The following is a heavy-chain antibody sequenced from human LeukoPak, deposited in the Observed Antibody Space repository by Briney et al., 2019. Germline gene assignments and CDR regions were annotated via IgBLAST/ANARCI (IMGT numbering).Heavy chain of an antibody. Sequence: GESLKISCKGSGYSFPNYWIGWVRQMPGKGLEWMGIIYPGDSDTRYSPSFQGQVTISADKSINTAYLQWSSLKASDTAMYYCARLAVADYFDYWGQGTLVTVSS. CDR1: GYSFPNYW. J-gene: IGHJ4*02. V-gene: IGHV5-51*01. CDR2: IYPGDSDT. D-gene: IGHD6-19*01. CDR3: ARLAVADYFDY.